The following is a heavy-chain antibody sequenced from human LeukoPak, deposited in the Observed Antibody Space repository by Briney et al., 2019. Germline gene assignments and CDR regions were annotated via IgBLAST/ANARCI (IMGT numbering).Heavy chain of an antibody. V-gene: IGHV3-7*03. CDR1: GFTFNYYW. Sequence: GGSLRLSCATSGFTFNYYWMTWVRQAPGKGLEWVANIKQDGSEKYYVESVKGRFTISRDNSRDNSKNMVYLQMNSLRAEDTAVYYCAKGLSSGWNLKGSDYWGQGTLVTVSS. CDR3: AKGLSSGWNLKGSDY. CDR2: IKQDGSEK. D-gene: IGHD6-19*01. J-gene: IGHJ4*02.